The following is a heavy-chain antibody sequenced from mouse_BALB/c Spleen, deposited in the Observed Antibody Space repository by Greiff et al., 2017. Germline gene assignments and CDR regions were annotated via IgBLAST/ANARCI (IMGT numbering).Heavy chain of an antibody. CDR3: ARESLNYYAMDY. D-gene: IGHD1-3*01. CDR1: GFTFSSYG. V-gene: IGHV5-6-3*01. J-gene: IGHJ4*01. Sequence: EVKLMESGGGLVQPGGSLKLSCAASGFTFSSYGMSWVRQTPDKRLELVATINSNGGSTYYPDSVKGRFTISRDNAKNTLYLQMSSLKSEDTAMYYCARESLNYYAMDYWGQGTSVTVSS. CDR2: INSNGGST.